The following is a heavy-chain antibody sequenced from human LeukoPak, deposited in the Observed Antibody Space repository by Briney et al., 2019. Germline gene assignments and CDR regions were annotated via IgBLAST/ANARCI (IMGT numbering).Heavy chain of an antibody. J-gene: IGHJ4*02. CDR3: ARGGVGWLQFREVY. CDR1: GGSISSYY. D-gene: IGHD5-24*01. Sequence: SETLSLTCTVSGGSISSYYWSWIRQPPGKGLEWIGYIYYSGSTNYNPSLKSRVTISVDTSKNQFSLKLSSVTAADTAVYYCARGGVGWLQFREVYWGQGTLVTVSS. CDR2: IYYSGST. V-gene: IGHV4-59*01.